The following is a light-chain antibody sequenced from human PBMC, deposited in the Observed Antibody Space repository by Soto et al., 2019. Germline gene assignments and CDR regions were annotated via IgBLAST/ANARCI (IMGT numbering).Light chain of an antibody. CDR1: SSNIEAGYD. CDR3: LSFDSSLSVV. Sequence: QTVVTQPPSVSGAPGQRVTISCTGSSSNIEAGYDVHWYQQLPGRAPKLLIYGNTNRPSGVPDRFSGSKSGISASLAITGLQAEDEADYYCLSFDSSLSVVFGGGTKLTVL. V-gene: IGLV1-40*01. J-gene: IGLJ2*01. CDR2: GNT.